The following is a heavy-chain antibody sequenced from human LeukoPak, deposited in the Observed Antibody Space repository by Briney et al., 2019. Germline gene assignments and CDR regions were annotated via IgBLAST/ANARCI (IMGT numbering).Heavy chain of an antibody. CDR1: GGTFGSYA. D-gene: IGHD2-2*01. V-gene: IGHV1-69*13. J-gene: IGHJ4*02. CDR2: IIPIFGTA. CDR3: ARDPPRYCSSTSCPDYFDY. Sequence: SVKVSCKASGGTFGSYAISWVRQAPGQGLEWMGGIIPIFGTANYAQKFQGRVTITADESMSTAYMELSSLRSEDTAVYYCARDPPRYCSSTSCPDYFDYWGQGTLVTVSS.